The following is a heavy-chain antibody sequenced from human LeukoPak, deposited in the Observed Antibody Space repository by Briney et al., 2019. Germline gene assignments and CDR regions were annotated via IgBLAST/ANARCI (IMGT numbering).Heavy chain of an antibody. CDR1: GGSISSYY. D-gene: IGHD2-15*01. CDR3: ARASPGFSRIPYYYYYYYMDV. CDR2: IYYSGST. V-gene: IGHV4-59*01. J-gene: IGHJ6*03. Sequence: SETLSLTCTVSGGSISSYYWSWIRQPPEKGLEWIGYIYYSGSTNYNPSLKSRVTISVDTSKNQFSLKLSSVTAADTAVYYCARASPGFSRIPYYYYYYYMDVWGKGTTVTVSS.